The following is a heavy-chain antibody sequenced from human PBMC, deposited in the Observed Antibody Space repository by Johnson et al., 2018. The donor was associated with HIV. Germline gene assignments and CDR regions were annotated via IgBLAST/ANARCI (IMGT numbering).Heavy chain of an antibody. CDR3: AKARGYDPYDAFDI. Sequence: QVQLVESGGGVVQPGGSLRLSCAASGFTFSSYGMHWDRQAPGKGLEWVAFIRYDGSNKYYADSVKGRFTISRDNSKNTLYLQMNSLRAEDTAVYYCAKARGYDPYDAFDIWGQGTMVTVSS. CDR1: GFTFSSYG. V-gene: IGHV3-30*02. D-gene: IGHD5-12*01. CDR2: IRYDGSNK. J-gene: IGHJ3*02.